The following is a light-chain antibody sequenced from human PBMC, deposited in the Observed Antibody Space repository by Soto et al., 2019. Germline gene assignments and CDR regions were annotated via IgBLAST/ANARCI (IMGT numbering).Light chain of an antibody. Sequence: DIQMTQSPSSLSASVGDRVTITCRASQTISKYLNWYQRKPGKAPKLLIYAASTLQSGVPSRFSGSESGTEFTLTISSLQPEDFGAYICQQSYKTPLTFGPGTKVEIK. CDR3: QQSYKTPLT. V-gene: IGKV1-39*01. CDR1: QTISKY. J-gene: IGKJ3*01. CDR2: AAS.